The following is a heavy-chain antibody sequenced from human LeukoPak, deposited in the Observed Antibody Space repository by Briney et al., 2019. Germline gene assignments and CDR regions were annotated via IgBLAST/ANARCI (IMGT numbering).Heavy chain of an antibody. D-gene: IGHD3-16*01. J-gene: IGHJ3*02. Sequence: GASVKASCKASGYTFTGYYIHWVRQAPGQGLEWMGMINPSGGSTTYAQKFQGRVTMTRDMSTSTVYMELSSLRSEDTAVYYCARSRLWSPRDAFDIWAQGTMVTVSS. CDR3: ARSRLWSPRDAFDI. CDR1: GYTFTGYY. CDR2: INPSGGST. V-gene: IGHV1-46*01.